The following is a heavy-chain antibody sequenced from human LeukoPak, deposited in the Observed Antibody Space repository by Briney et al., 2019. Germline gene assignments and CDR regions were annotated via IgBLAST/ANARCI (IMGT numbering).Heavy chain of an antibody. CDR2: ISSSSTTI. CDR3: ARGWLAAHPGELDY. J-gene: IGHJ4*02. D-gene: IGHD6-6*01. V-gene: IGHV3-48*01. CDR1: GFTFSRFS. Sequence: GGSLRLSCADSGFTFSRFSMNWVRQAPGKGLEWVSYISSSSTTIYYADSVKDRFAVSRDNAKNSLYLQMNSLRVEDTAVYYCARGWLAAHPGELDYWGQGTLVTVSS.